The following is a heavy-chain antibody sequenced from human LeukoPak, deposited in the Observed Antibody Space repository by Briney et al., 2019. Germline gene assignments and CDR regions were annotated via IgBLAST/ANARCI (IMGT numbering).Heavy chain of an antibody. Sequence: SVKVSCKASGGTFSSYTISWVRQAPGQGLEWMGRIIPILGIANYAQKFQGRVTITADKSTSTAYMELGSLRSEDTAVYYCARGEGWNYVSWFDPWGQGTLVTVSS. D-gene: IGHD1-7*01. CDR1: GGTFSSYT. V-gene: IGHV1-69*02. J-gene: IGHJ5*02. CDR3: ARGEGWNYVSWFDP. CDR2: IIPILGIA.